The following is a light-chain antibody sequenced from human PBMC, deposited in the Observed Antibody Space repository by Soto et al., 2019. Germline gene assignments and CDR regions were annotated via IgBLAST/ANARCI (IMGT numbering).Light chain of an antibody. CDR3: QHRGT. CDR2: AAS. Sequence: DIQKAQYQSSVSVCVGDRSFITCRASQSISSYLNLYQQKPGKAPKLLIYAASSLQSGVPSRFSGSGSGTDFTLTISSLQPEDFATYYCQHRGTFGQGTKVDFK. J-gene: IGKJ1*01. V-gene: IGKV1-39*01. CDR1: QSISSY.